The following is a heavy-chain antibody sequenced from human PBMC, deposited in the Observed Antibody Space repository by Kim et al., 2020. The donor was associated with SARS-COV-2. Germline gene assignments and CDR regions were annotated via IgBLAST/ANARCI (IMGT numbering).Heavy chain of an antibody. CDR1: GFTFGDYA. D-gene: IGHD3-10*01. CDR2: ISWNSGSI. CDR3: AKDILVRGVTYDAFDI. Sequence: GGSLRLSCAASGFTFGDYAMHWVRQAPGKGLEWVSGISWNSGSIGYADSVKGRFTISRDNAKNSLYLQMNSLRAEDTALYYCAKDILVRGVTYDAFDIWGQGTMVTVSS. J-gene: IGHJ3*02. V-gene: IGHV3-9*01.